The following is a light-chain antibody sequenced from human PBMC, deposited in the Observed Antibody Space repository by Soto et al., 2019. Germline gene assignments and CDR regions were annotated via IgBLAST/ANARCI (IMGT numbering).Light chain of an antibody. CDR3: TSFSNSTYV. CDR1: NSDVGSYKY. V-gene: IGLV2-14*01. Sequence: QSALTQPASVSGSPGQSITISCTGSNSDVGSYKYVSWYQQHPGKAPKLIIYEVSNRPSGVSNRFSGSKSGNTASLTLSGLQAEDEAEYYCTSFSNSTYVFGTGTKVTVL. CDR2: EVS. J-gene: IGLJ1*01.